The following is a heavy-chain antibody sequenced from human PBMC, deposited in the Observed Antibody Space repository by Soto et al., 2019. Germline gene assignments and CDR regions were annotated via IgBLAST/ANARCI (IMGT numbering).Heavy chain of an antibody. V-gene: IGHV3-13*04. CDR2: IGTAADT. CDR1: GFTFSNYD. CDR3: VRSRGGEYFGEQLS. J-gene: IGHJ4*02. D-gene: IGHD3-10*01. Sequence: EVQLVESGGGLVQPGGSLRLSCAASGFTFSNYDMYWVRQATGKGLEWVSAIGTAADTYYPGSVQGRFIISREDAKNSFYLQMNSLRVGDTAVYYCVRSRGGEYFGEQLSWGQGTLVTVSS.